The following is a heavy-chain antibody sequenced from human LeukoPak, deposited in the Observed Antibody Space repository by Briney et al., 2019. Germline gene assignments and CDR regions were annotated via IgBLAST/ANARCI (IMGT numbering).Heavy chain of an antibody. V-gene: IGHV7-4-1*02. CDR1: GYTFTNYA. Sequence: ASVKVSCKASGYTFTNYAMNWVRQAPGQGLEWMGWINTNTGNPTYAQGPTGRFVFSLDTSVSTAYLQISSLKAEDTAVYYCARDGYYDTNGRYYFDYWGQGTLVTVSS. J-gene: IGHJ4*02. D-gene: IGHD3-22*01. CDR3: ARDGYYDTNGRYYFDY. CDR2: INTNTGNP.